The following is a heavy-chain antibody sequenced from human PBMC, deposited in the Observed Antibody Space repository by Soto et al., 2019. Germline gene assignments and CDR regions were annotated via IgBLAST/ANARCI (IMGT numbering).Heavy chain of an antibody. CDR3: ARDSFYCSSTSCSFDY. D-gene: IGHD2-2*01. CDR2: ISAYNGNT. Sequence: ASVKVSCKASGYTFTSYGISWVRQAPGQGLEWMGWISAYNGNTNYAQKLQGRVTMNTDTSTSTAYMELRSLRSDDTAVYYCARDSFYCSSTSCSFDYWGQGTLVTVSS. V-gene: IGHV1-18*01. CDR1: GYTFTSYG. J-gene: IGHJ4*02.